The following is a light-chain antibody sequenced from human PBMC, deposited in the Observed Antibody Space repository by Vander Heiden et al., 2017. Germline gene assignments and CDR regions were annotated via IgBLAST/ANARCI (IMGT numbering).Light chain of an antibody. J-gene: IGLJ2*01. CDR3: QSYDSRLSGVV. CDR2: GNN. V-gene: IGLV1-40*01. CDR1: SSNIGAGSD. Sequence: QSVLTQPPSVSGPPGPTVAIACAWSSSNIGAGSDVHWSPQPPGTAPTVLIYGNNNRPPGVPDRFPGSKSGTSASLAITGPQAEDEADYYGQSYDSRLSGVVFGGGTKLTVL.